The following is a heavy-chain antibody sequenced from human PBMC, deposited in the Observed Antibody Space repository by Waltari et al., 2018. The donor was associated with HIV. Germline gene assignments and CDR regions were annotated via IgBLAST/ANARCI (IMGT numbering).Heavy chain of an antibody. CDR3: AREGPRYNWNYPYYYYGMDV. D-gene: IGHD1-7*01. Sequence: QVQLQQWGAGLLKPSETLSLTCAVYGGSFSGYYWSWIRQPPGKGLEWIGEINHSGSTNYNPSLKSRVTISVDTSKNQFSLKLSSVTAADTAVYYCAREGPRYNWNYPYYYYGMDVWGQGTTVTVSS. J-gene: IGHJ6*02. CDR2: INHSGST. CDR1: GGSFSGYY. V-gene: IGHV4-34*01.